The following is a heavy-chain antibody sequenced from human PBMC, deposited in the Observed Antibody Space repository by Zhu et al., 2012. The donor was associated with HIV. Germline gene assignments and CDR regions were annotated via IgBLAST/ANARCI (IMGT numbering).Heavy chain of an antibody. CDR1: GASISSSRYY. Sequence: QVQLQESGPGLVKPSETLSLTCSVSGASISSSRYYWGWIRQPPGKGLEWIGNVYYSGNGFDNPSLKSRVTISVDTSKNQFSLKLSSVTAADTAVYYCARYAPYGDLPADYFDYWGQGTLVTVSS. D-gene: IGHD4-17*01. V-gene: IGHV4-39*01. J-gene: IGHJ4*02. CDR2: VYYSGNG. CDR3: ARYAPYGDLPADYFDY.